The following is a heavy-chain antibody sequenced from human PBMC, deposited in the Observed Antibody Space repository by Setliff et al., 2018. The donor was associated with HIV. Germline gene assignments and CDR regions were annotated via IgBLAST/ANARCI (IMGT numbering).Heavy chain of an antibody. Sequence: GASVKVSCKASGGSFSSFTISWVRQAPGQGLEWMGGIIPALGTANYAQKFQGRVTMTWDTSTTTIYMELRSLTSDDTAVYYCAREDSVGGGFEYLGPGTLVTVSS. CDR1: GGSFSSFT. J-gene: IGHJ4*02. V-gene: IGHV1-69*08. CDR3: AREDSVGGGFEY. CDR2: IIPALGTA. D-gene: IGHD3-10*01.